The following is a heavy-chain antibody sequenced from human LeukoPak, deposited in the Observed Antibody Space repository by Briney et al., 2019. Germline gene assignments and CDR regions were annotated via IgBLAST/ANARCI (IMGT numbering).Heavy chain of an antibody. Sequence: PGESLKISCKGSGYSFTSYWIGWVRQMPGKGLEWMGIIYPGDSDTRYSPSFQGQVTISADKSISTAYLQWSSLKASDTAMYYCARGPWDIVVVPAAIRGYSSSWYFDYWGQGTLVTVSS. D-gene: IGHD2-2*02. CDR3: ARGPWDIVVVPAAIRGYSSSWYFDY. J-gene: IGHJ4*02. CDR2: IYPGDSDT. V-gene: IGHV5-51*01. CDR1: GYSFTSYW.